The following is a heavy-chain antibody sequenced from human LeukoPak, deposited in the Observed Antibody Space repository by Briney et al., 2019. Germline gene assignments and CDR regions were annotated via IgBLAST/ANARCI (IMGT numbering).Heavy chain of an antibody. CDR3: ARDRLRTNWFDP. D-gene: IGHD5-12*01. Sequence: ASVKVSCKASGYTFTGYYMHWVRQAPGQGLEWMGWINPNSGGTNYAQKFQGRVTMTRDTSISAACMELSRLRSDDTAVYYCARDRLRTNWFDPWGQGTLVTVSS. J-gene: IGHJ5*02. V-gene: IGHV1-2*02. CDR1: GYTFTGYY. CDR2: INPNSGGT.